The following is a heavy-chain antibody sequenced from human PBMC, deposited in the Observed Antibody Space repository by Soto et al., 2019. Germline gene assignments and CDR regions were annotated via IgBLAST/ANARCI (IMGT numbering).Heavy chain of an antibody. V-gene: IGHV4-30-4*01. CDR2: IYSTGSS. D-gene: IGHD3-10*01. CDR3: ARDGIHWSLSGRGRFDS. CDR1: GGSISGGNYY. Sequence: PSETRSLTCTVSGGSISGGNYYWSWIRQSPGKGLEWIGYIYSTGSSYYNPSLRSRVSMSVDTSKNQFSMNLSSVTAADTAVNFCARDGIHWSLSGRGRFDSWGQGTLVTVSS. J-gene: IGHJ5*01.